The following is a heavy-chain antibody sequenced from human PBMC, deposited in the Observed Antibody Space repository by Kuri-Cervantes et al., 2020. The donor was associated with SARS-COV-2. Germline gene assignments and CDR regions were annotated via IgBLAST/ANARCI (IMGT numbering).Heavy chain of an antibody. J-gene: IGHJ4*02. V-gene: IGHV3-48*03. D-gene: IGHD6-19*01. CDR2: ISSSGSTI. Sequence: GGSLRLSCAASGFTFSSYEMNWVRQAPGKGLEWVSYISSSGSTIYYADSVKGRFTISRDNAKNSLYLQMNSLRAGDTAVYYCARAPPTYSSGWYYFDYWGQGTLVTVSS. CDR1: GFTFSSYE. CDR3: ARAPPTYSSGWYYFDY.